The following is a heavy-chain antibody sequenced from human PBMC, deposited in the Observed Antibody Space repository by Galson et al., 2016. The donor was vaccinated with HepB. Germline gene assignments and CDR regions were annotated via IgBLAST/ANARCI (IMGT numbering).Heavy chain of an antibody. V-gene: IGHV4-38-2*02. CDR3: ARDAYDTQL. J-gene: IGHJ4*02. Sequence: SETLSLTCSVSGFSISSGYHWGWSRQPPGRGLEWIGSIFHSGTTYYNPSLKSRVTISVDTSKNQFSLRLSSVTAADTAVYYCARDAYDTQLWGQGTLVTVSS. CDR2: IFHSGTT. D-gene: IGHD3-22*01. CDR1: GFSISSGYH.